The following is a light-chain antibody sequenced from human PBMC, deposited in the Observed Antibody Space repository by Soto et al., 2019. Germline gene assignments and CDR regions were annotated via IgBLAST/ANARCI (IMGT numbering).Light chain of an antibody. Sequence: EIVLTQSPATLSLSPGERATVSCRASQSVSSHLAWYQQKRGQAPRLLIYDASSRASGSPARFSGSGSGTDFTLTLSSLDPEDFAVYYCQQGGNWPLTFGQGTRMEIK. CDR3: QQGGNWPLT. CDR2: DAS. J-gene: IGKJ5*01. CDR1: QSVSSH. V-gene: IGKV3-11*01.